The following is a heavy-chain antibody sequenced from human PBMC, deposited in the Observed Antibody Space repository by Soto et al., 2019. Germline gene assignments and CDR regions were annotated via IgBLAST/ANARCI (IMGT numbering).Heavy chain of an antibody. CDR3: AAPRDYYDSNPLDY. Sequence: GASVKVSCKASGGTFSSYAISWVRQAPGQGLEWMGGITPIFGTANYAQKFQGRVTITADKSTSTAYMELSSLRSEDTAVYYCAAPRDYYDSNPLDYWGQGTLVTVSS. J-gene: IGHJ4*02. CDR1: GGTFSSYA. D-gene: IGHD3-22*01. V-gene: IGHV1-69*06. CDR2: ITPIFGTA.